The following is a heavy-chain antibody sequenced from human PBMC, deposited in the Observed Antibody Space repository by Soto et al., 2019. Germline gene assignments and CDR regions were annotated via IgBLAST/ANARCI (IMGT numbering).Heavy chain of an antibody. CDR3: AKDQRWKENKITYPYFDY. CDR2: ISYDGSDK. Sequence: QVQLVESGGGVVQPGRSLSLSCAASGFSFNRYGMHWVRQAPGKGLDWVAVISYDGSDKYYADSVKGRFTISRDNSKNTLSLHMDSLKSDDTAVYYCAKDQRWKENKITYPYFDYWGQGSLVTVSS. CDR1: GFSFNRYG. D-gene: IGHD3-16*01. J-gene: IGHJ4*02. V-gene: IGHV3-30*18.